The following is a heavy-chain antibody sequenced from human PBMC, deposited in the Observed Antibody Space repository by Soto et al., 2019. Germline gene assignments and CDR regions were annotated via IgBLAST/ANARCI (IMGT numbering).Heavy chain of an antibody. CDR3: AKDLGAVPGTGDGFDY. D-gene: IGHD6-19*01. CDR2: ISYDGANQ. V-gene: IGHV3-30*07. CDR1: GFTFSTFS. Sequence: GGSLRLSCVGSGFTFSTFSLHWVRQAPGKGLQWVADISYDGANQYYADFVQGRFTVSKDKAKNTLFLQMNSLRAEDTAIYYCAKDLGAVPGTGDGFDYWGQGTLVTVSS. J-gene: IGHJ4*02.